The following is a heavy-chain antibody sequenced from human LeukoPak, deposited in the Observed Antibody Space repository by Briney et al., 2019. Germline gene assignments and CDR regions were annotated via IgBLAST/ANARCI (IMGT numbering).Heavy chain of an antibody. J-gene: IGHJ5*02. CDR1: GFTFSSYA. V-gene: IGHV3-30-3*01. Sequence: PGGSLRLSYAASGFTFSSYAMHWVRQAPGKGLEWGAVISYDGSNKYYADSVKGRFTISRDNSKHTLYLQMNSLRAEDTAVYYCARDQGGYCSSTSCSNWFDPWGQGTLVTVSS. D-gene: IGHD2-2*01. CDR3: ARDQGGYCSSTSCSNWFDP. CDR2: ISYDGSNK.